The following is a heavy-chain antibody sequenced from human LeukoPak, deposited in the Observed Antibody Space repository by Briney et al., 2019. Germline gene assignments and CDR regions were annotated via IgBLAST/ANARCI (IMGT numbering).Heavy chain of an antibody. CDR2: INHSGST. D-gene: IGHD4-17*01. Sequence: SETLSLTCAVYGGSFSGYYWSWIRQPPAKGLEWIGEINHSGSTNYNPSLTCRVTISVDTSKNQFSLKLSSVTAADTAVYYCARTLRGYGDYPPYYYYYYGMDVWGQGTTVTVSS. V-gene: IGHV4-34*01. J-gene: IGHJ6*02. CDR3: ARTLRGYGDYPPYYYYYYGMDV. CDR1: GGSFSGYY.